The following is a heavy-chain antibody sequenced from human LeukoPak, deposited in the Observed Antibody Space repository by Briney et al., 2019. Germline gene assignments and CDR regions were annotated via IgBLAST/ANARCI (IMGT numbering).Heavy chain of an antibody. CDR2: IIPIFGTA. J-gene: IGHJ5*02. CDR1: GGTFSSYA. Sequence: SVKVSCKASGGTFSSYAISWVRQAPGQGLEWMEGIIPIFGTANYAQKFQGRVTITADESTSTAYMELSSLRSEDTAVYYCARVVESELLWFGDLFKAPHNWFDPWGQGTLVTVSS. D-gene: IGHD3-10*01. V-gene: IGHV1-69*01. CDR3: ARVVESELLWFGDLFKAPHNWFDP.